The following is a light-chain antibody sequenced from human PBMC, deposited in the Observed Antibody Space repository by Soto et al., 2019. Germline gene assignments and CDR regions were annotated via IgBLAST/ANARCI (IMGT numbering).Light chain of an antibody. CDR3: QQYNSYPWT. CDR2: KAS. CDR1: QSISSW. Sequence: DIQMTQSPSTLSASVGDRVTITCRASQSISSWLAWYQQKPGKAPKLLIYKASSLESGVPSRFSGSGSGTEFSLTISCLQPDDFATYYCQQYNSYPWTFGQGTKVDIK. J-gene: IGKJ1*01. V-gene: IGKV1-5*03.